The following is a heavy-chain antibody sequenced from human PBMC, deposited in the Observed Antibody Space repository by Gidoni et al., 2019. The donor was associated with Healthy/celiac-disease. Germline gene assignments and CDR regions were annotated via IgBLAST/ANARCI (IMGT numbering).Heavy chain of an antibody. CDR2: ISSNGGST. V-gene: IGHV3-64D*06. D-gene: IGHD1-7*01. CDR1: GFPFSSYA. J-gene: IGHJ4*02. CDR3: VKDFGVKLELYHY. Sequence: EVQLVESGGGLVQPGGSLRLSCSASGFPFSSYAMHWVRQAPGKGLEYVSAISSNGGSTYYADSVKGRFTISRDNSKNTLYLQMSSLRAEDTAVYYCVKDFGVKLELYHYWGQGTLVTVSS.